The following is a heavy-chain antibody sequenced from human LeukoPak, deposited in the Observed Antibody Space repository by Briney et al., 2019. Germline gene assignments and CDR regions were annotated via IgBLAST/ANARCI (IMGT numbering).Heavy chain of an antibody. CDR1: GFTFSNYD. J-gene: IGHJ4*02. V-gene: IGHV3-13*01. CDR3: VRDFRSADY. CDR2: IGTLADT. Sequence: GGSLRLSCAASGFTFSNYDMHWVRQTRGGGLEWVSGIGTLADTFYPDSAKGRFTISRDNARNTVYLQMNSLRVEDTAVYYCVRDFRSADYWGQGTLVTVSS.